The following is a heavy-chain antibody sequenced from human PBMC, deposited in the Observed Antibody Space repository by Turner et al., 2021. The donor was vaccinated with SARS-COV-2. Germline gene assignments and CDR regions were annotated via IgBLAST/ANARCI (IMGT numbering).Heavy chain of an antibody. J-gene: IGHJ4*02. V-gene: IGHV4-39*01. Sequence: QLQLQESGPGPVKPSETLSLTWTVSGGSISSSSYYWGWIRQPPGKGLEGIGSIYYSGSTYYNPSLKSRVTISVDTSKNQFSLKLISVTAADTAVYYWARHAYGSGSYYPDDYWGQGTLVTVSS. CDR2: IYYSGST. D-gene: IGHD3-10*01. CDR3: ARHAYGSGSYYPDDY. CDR1: GGSISSSSYY.